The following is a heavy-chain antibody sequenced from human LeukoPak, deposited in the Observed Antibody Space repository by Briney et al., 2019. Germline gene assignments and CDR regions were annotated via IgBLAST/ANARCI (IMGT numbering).Heavy chain of an antibody. CDR3: ARHIYRDPVAFDI. V-gene: IGHV4-59*08. Sequence: PSETLSLTCTVSGGSMNAHHWSCIRQSPGKGLEWIAYILYTGSTNYNPSLESRVIISADMSKNQFSLRLSSVTAADTAIYYCARHIYRDPVAFDIWGQGTMVTVSS. D-gene: IGHD4-17*01. CDR2: ILYTGST. J-gene: IGHJ3*02. CDR1: GGSMNAHH.